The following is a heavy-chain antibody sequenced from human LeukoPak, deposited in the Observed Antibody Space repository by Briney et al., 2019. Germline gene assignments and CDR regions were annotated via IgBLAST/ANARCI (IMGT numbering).Heavy chain of an antibody. CDR2: IVVGSGDT. CDR1: GFTSTTYT. D-gene: IGHD1-1*01. Sequence: GASVRLSCKASGFTSTTYTMQWVRQARGQGLEWIAWIVVGSGDTNYAEKFQERVTITRDMSTSTVYMELSSLRSDDTAVYYCAADQPRYPDAFDIWGQGTMVTVSS. V-gene: IGHV1-58*02. J-gene: IGHJ3*02. CDR3: AADQPRYPDAFDI.